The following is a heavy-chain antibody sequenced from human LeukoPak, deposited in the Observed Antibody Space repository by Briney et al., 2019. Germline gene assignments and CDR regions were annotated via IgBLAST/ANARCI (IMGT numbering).Heavy chain of an antibody. CDR3: ARGDYFDY. CDR1: GFTLSSEA. Sequence: GGSLRLSCTVSGFTLSSEAMGWVRQAPGKGLVWVSRVKNDGSITIYADSVKGRFTISRDNAKSTLYLQMNSLRAEDTAVYYCARGDYFDYWGQGTLVTVSS. CDR2: VKNDGSIT. V-gene: IGHV3-74*01. J-gene: IGHJ4*02.